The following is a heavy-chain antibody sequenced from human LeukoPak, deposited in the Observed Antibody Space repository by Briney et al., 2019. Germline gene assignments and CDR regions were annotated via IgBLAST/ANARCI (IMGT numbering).Heavy chain of an antibody. V-gene: IGHV1-69*05. CDR3: ARGYSYGLYYYMDV. D-gene: IGHD5-18*01. CDR2: IIPIFGTA. CDR1: GYTFTSYY. J-gene: IGHJ6*03. Sequence: GASVKVSCKASGYTFTSYYMHWVRQAPGQGLEWMGGIIPIFGTANYAQKFQGRVTITTDESTSTAYMELSSLRSEDTAVYYCARGYSYGLYYYMDVWGKGTTVTVSS.